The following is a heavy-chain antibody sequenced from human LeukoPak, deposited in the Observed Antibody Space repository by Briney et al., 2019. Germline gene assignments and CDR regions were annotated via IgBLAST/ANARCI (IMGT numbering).Heavy chain of an antibody. CDR3: ARGEQQLAILDC. J-gene: IGHJ4*02. V-gene: IGHV4-4*07. CDR2: IFASGST. CDR1: GGSISSYY. Sequence: SETLSLTCTVSGGSISSYYWTWIRQPAGEGLEWIGRIFASGSTNYNPSLKSRVTVSVDTSKNQFSLKRTSVTAADTAVYYCARGEQQLAILDCWGQGTLVSVSS. D-gene: IGHD6-13*01.